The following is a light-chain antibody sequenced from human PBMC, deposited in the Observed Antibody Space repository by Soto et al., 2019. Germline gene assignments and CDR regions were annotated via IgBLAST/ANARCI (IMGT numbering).Light chain of an antibody. V-gene: IGKV3-15*01. Sequence: EIVLTQSPGTLSLSSGERGTLSFRGSQSVSSNLAWYQQKPGQAPRLLIYGASTRATGIPARFSGSGSGTEFTLTISSLQSEDFAVYYCQQYNNWPPVTFGQGTRLEIK. CDR2: GAS. CDR3: QQYNNWPPVT. CDR1: QSVSSN. J-gene: IGKJ5*01.